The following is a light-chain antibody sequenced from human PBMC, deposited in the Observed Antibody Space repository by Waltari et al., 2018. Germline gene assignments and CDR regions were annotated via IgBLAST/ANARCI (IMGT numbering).Light chain of an antibody. J-gene: IGKJ2*01. CDR1: QSISIY. CDR3: QQTFSSPQNT. CDR2: AAS. V-gene: IGKV1-39*01. Sequence: DIQMTQSPSSLSASVGDRVTIPCRASQSISIYLNWYQQKPGKAPKLLIYAASALQSGVPSRFSGSGSGTDFTLTISSLQPGDYATYYCQQTFSSPQNTFGQGTSLEIK.